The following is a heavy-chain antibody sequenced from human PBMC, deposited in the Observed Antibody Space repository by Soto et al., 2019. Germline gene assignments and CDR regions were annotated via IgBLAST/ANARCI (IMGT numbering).Heavy chain of an antibody. CDR2: IAYDGNEK. Sequence: QVQLVESGGGVVQPGTSLRLSCAASGFTFKTHAMHWVRQAPGKGLEWMAVIAYDGNEKFYADSVKGRFTISRDNSKNALYLKINTLRLVYTGVYSWGKVVETYVPYYNVGDVWGQGTTVPVPS. J-gene: IGHJ6*02. V-gene: IGHV3-30*18. CDR3: GKVVETYVPYYNVGDV. CDR1: GFTFKTHA. D-gene: IGHD3-10*01.